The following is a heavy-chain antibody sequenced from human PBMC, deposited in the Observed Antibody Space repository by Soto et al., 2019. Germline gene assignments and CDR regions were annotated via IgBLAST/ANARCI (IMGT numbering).Heavy chain of an antibody. V-gene: IGHV1-8*01. CDR1: GYTFTSYD. Sequence: ASVKVSCKASGYTFTSYDINWVRQATGQGLEWMGWMNPNSGNTGYAQKFQGRVTMTRNTSISTAYMELSSLRSEDTAVYYCARWGYCSGGSCYAHKNYYYYMDVWGKGTTVTVSS. J-gene: IGHJ6*03. CDR2: MNPNSGNT. D-gene: IGHD2-15*01. CDR3: ARWGYCSGGSCYAHKNYYYYMDV.